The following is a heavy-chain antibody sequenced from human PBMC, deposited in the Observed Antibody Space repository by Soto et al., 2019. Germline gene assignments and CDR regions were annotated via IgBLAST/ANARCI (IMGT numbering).Heavy chain of an antibody. CDR1: GGTFSSYA. V-gene: IGHV1-69*12. CDR2: IIPIFGTA. Sequence: QVQLVQSGAEVKKPGSSVKVSCKASGGTFSSYAISWVRQAPGQGLEWMGGIIPIFGTANYAQKFQGRVTISADDSTSTAYMELGSLRSEDTAVYYCARVRYSSCWYVDTSIDYWGQGTLVTVSS. D-gene: IGHD6-13*01. J-gene: IGHJ4*02. CDR3: ARVRYSSCWYVDTSIDY.